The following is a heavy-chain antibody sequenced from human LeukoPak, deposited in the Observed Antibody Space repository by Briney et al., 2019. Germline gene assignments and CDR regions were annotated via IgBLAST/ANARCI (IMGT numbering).Heavy chain of an antibody. V-gene: IGHV4-59*01. CDR2: IYYSGST. CDR1: GGSIGSYY. Sequence: PSETLSLTCTVSGGSIGSYYWSWIRQPPGKGLEWIGYIYYSGSTNYNPSLKSRVTISVDTSKNQFSLKLSSVTAADTAVYYCARSLWVTYYGMDVWGQGTTVTVSS. J-gene: IGHJ6*02. D-gene: IGHD3-10*01. CDR3: ARSLWVTYYGMDV.